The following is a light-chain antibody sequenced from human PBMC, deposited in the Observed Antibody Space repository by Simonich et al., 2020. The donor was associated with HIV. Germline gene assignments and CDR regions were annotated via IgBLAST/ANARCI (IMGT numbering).Light chain of an antibody. CDR1: HSIITY. Sequence: EIQINQSPSSLSASVGERETITCRVSHSIITYLNWDQQKPGKVPNLLIYSASSLQSVVPSRFSGSRSWTDFTLIISRLQSEDFSTYYCQQYYGYPPTFGPGTKVDI. J-gene: IGKJ3*01. V-gene: IGKV1-39*01. CDR3: QQYYGYPPT. CDR2: SAS.